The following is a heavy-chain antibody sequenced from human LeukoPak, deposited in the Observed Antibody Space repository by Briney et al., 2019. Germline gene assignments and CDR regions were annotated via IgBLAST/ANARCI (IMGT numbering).Heavy chain of an antibody. Sequence: ASVKVSCKASGYTFTAYYMHWVRQAPGQGLEWMGWINPNSGATHYVPKFQGRVTMTRDTSISTAYMELSRLRSDDTALYYCAPILAWGQGTLVTVSS. CDR3: APILA. CDR2: INPNSGAT. CDR1: GYTFTAYY. J-gene: IGHJ5*02. D-gene: IGHD1-26*01. V-gene: IGHV1-2*02.